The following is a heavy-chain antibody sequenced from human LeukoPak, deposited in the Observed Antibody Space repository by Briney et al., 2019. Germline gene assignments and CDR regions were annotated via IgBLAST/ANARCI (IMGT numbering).Heavy chain of an antibody. Sequence: GGSLRLSCAASGFTVSSNYMSWVRQAPGKGLEWVSSISSSSSYIYYADSVKGRFTISRDNAKNSLYLQMNSLRAEDTAVYYCARGASSSWYSPPFDPWGQGTLVTVSS. CDR2: ISSSSSYI. J-gene: IGHJ5*02. D-gene: IGHD6-13*01. CDR1: GFTVSSNY. V-gene: IGHV3-21*01. CDR3: ARGASSSWYSPPFDP.